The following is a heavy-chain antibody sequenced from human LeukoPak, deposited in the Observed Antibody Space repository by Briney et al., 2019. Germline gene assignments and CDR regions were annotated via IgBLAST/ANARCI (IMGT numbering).Heavy chain of an antibody. D-gene: IGHD2-15*01. Sequence: GGSLRLSCAASGFTFSSYSMNWVRQAPGKGLEWVSYISSSSSTIYYADSVKGRFTISRDNAKNSLYLQMNSLRAEDTAVYYCARDKLLYYFDYWGQGTLDTVSS. CDR1: GFTFSSYS. CDR2: ISSSSSTI. CDR3: ARDKLLYYFDY. J-gene: IGHJ4*02. V-gene: IGHV3-48*01.